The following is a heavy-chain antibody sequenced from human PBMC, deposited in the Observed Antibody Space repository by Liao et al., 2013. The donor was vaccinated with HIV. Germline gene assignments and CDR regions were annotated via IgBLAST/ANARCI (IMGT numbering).Heavy chain of an antibody. V-gene: IGHV4-39*07. Sequence: QLHLQESGPGLVKPSETLSLTCSVSGGSISSSRYFWGWIRQSPGKGLEWIGSIFXSGSTYYNPSLKSRVTLSVDTSKNQFSLKLRSVTAADTGVYFCAREVGLETSEGTHYVYSYYMDVWGTGTTVIVSS. CDR2: IFXSGST. CDR1: GGSISSSRYF. J-gene: IGHJ6*03. D-gene: IGHD3-16*01. CDR3: AREVGLETSEGTHYVYSYYMDV.